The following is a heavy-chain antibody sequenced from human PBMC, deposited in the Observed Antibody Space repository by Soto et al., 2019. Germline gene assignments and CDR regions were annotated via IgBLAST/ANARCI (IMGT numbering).Heavy chain of an antibody. CDR1: GFTFSSYG. CDR2: IWYDGSNK. D-gene: IGHD3-16*01. J-gene: IGHJ3*02. V-gene: IGHV3-33*01. Sequence: QVQLVESGGGVVQPGRSLRLSCAASGFTFSSYGMHWVRQAPGKGLERVAVIWYDGSNKYYADSVKGRFTISRDNSKNTLYLQMNSLRAEDTAVYYCARELGGAFDIWGQGTMVTVSS. CDR3: ARELGGAFDI.